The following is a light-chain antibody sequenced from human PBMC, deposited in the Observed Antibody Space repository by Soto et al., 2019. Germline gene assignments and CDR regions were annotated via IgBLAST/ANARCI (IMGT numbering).Light chain of an antibody. CDR1: QTVDRGY. Sequence: EIVLTQSPGTLSLSPGERATLSCRASQTVDRGYLAWYQQKPGQAPRLLTYDTSTRATGIPGRFSGTGSGTDFTLTISRLEPEDFAVYFCQQYGESPLTFGGGTRAEI. V-gene: IGKV3-20*01. CDR2: DTS. CDR3: QQYGESPLT. J-gene: IGKJ4*01.